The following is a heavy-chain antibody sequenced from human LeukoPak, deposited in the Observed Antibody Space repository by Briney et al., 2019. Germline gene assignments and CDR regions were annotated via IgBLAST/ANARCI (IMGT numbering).Heavy chain of an antibody. V-gene: IGHV4-59*11. J-gene: IGHJ4*02. CDR2: IYYSGST. Sequence: SETLSLTCSVSGDYINSHYWTWIRQSSGKGLWWVGYIYYSGSTNYNPSLKSRVTISVETSKNQFSLKLSSVTAADTAVYYCARVTGYMIEDYFDYWGQGTLVTVSS. CDR3: ARVTGYMIEDYFDY. D-gene: IGHD3-22*01. CDR1: GDYINSHY.